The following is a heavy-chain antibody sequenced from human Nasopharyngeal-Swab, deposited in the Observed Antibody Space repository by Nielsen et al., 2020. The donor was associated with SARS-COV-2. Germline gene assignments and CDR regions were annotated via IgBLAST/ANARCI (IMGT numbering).Heavy chain of an antibody. V-gene: IGHV1-46*01. J-gene: IGHJ4*02. Sequence: ASVHVSCQASGYTFTSYYMHWVRQAPGQGLEWMGIINPSGGSTSYAQKFQGRVTMTRDTSTSTVYMELSSLRSEDTAVYYCARDPALHGNFDYWGQGTLVTVSS. CDR3: ARDPALHGNFDY. D-gene: IGHD1-1*01. CDR1: GYTFTSYY. CDR2: INPSGGST.